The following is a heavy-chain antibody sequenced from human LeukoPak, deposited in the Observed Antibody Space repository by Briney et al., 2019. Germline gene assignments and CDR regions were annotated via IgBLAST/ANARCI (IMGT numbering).Heavy chain of an antibody. Sequence: GGSLRLSCAASGFTFDDYAMHWVRQAPGKGLEWVSGISWNSDSIGYADSVKGRFTISRDNAKNSLYLQMNSLRAEDTALYYCAKDQGYCSSTSCSPGAFDIWGQGTMVTVSS. CDR2: ISWNSDSI. CDR1: GFTFDDYA. CDR3: AKDQGYCSSTSCSPGAFDI. J-gene: IGHJ3*02. V-gene: IGHV3-9*01. D-gene: IGHD2-2*01.